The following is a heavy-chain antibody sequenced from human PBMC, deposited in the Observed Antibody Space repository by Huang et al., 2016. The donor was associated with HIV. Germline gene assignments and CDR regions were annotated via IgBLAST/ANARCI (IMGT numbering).Heavy chain of an antibody. CDR2: IGGSSSNR. D-gene: IGHD3-22*01. CDR3: ARTEMEYYYGSSGYYPDY. Sequence: EVQLVESGGALVQPGGSLKLSCVVSGLDFSKYSMNWVRQAPGKGLGWVLDIGGSSSNRYSQDAGKGRFTISRDNAKNSVCLQMRSLRAEDTALYYCARTEMEYYYGSSGYYPDYWGQGTKVTVSS. V-gene: IGHV3-48*01. CDR1: GLDFSKYS. J-gene: IGHJ4*02.